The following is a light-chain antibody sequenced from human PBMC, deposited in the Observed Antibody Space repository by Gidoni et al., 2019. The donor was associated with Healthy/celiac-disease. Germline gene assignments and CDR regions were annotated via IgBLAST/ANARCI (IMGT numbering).Light chain of an antibody. CDR1: QSVSSN. CDR3: QRYNNWPPLT. V-gene: IGKV3-15*01. Sequence: ELVMTQSPATLSVSPGERATLSCRASQSVSSNLAWYQQKPGQAPRLLIYGASTRATGIPARFSGSESGTEFTRTISSLQSEDFAVYYCQRYNNWPPLTFGGGTKVEIK. J-gene: IGKJ4*01. CDR2: GAS.